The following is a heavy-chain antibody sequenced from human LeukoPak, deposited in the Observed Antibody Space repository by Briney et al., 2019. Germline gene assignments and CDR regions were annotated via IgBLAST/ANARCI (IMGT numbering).Heavy chain of an antibody. Sequence: ASVKVSCKASGYTFTSYYMHWVRQAPGQGLEWMGWISAYNGNTNYAQKLQGRVTMTTDTSTSTAYMELRSLRSDDTAVYYCARLASGWYYYYYYMDVWGKGTTVTVSS. D-gene: IGHD6-19*01. CDR1: GYTFTSYY. J-gene: IGHJ6*03. CDR3: ARLASGWYYYYYYMDV. V-gene: IGHV1-18*04. CDR2: ISAYNGNT.